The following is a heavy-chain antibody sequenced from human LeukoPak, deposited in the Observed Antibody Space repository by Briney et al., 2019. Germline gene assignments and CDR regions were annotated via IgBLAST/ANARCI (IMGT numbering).Heavy chain of an antibody. D-gene: IGHD6-19*01. CDR3: AKDAGSGWWWAFDI. V-gene: IGHV3-9*01. CDR1: GFTFDDYA. Sequence: GGSLRLSCAASGFTFDDYAMHWVRQAPGKGLEWVSGISWNSGSIGYADSVKGRFTISRDNAKNSLYLQMNSLRAEDTALYYCAKDAGSGWWWAFDIWGQGTMVTVSS. J-gene: IGHJ3*02. CDR2: ISWNSGSI.